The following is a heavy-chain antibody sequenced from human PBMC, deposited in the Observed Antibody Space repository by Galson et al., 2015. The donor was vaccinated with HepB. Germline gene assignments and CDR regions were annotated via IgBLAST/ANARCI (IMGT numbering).Heavy chain of an antibody. CDR3: ARTISGYVRYYYYGMDV. J-gene: IGHJ6*02. D-gene: IGHD5-12*01. CDR2: ISSSGSTI. CDR1: GFTFSSYE. Sequence: SLRLSCAASGFTFSSYEMNWVRQAPGKGLEWVSYISSSGSTIYYADSVKGRFTISRDNAKNSLYLQMNSLRAEDTAVYYCARTISGYVRYYYYGMDVWGQGTTVTVSS. V-gene: IGHV3-48*03.